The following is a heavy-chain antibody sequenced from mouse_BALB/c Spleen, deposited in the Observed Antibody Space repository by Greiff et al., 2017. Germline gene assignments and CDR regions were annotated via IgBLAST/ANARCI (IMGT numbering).Heavy chain of an antibody. V-gene: IGHV1S81*02. CDR2: INPSNGRT. CDR1: GYTFTSYW. J-gene: IGHJ2*01. D-gene: IGHD1-1*01. CDR3: ASPLFITTVVATDY. Sequence: VKLMESGAELVRPGASVKLSCKASGYTFTSYWMHWVKQRPGQGLEWIGEINPSNGRTNYNEKFKSKATLTVDKSSSTAYMQLSSLTSEDSAVYYCASPLFITTVVATDYWGQGTTLTVSS.